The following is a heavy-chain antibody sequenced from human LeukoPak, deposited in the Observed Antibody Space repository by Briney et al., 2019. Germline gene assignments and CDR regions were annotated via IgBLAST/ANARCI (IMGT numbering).Heavy chain of an antibody. Sequence: PSETLSLTCTVSGYSISVGYYWGWIRPAPGKGLQWIGNIFHSRITHQNPSLQSRITMSVHASKNQFSLRLTSVTAADTAVYYCARRGGTYFEYWGPGTLVTVSS. CDR2: IFHSRIT. D-gene: IGHD2-15*01. V-gene: IGHV4-38-2*02. CDR3: ARRGGTYFEY. CDR1: GYSISVGYY. J-gene: IGHJ4*02.